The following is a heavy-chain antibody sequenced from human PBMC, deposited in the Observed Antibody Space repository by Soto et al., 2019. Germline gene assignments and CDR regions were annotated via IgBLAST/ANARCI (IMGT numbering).Heavy chain of an antibody. V-gene: IGHV1-69*13. CDR1: GGTFSSYA. CDR3: ARGRITMIVVYYFDY. CDR2: IIPIFGTA. Sequence: SVKVSCKASGGTFSSYAISWVRQAPGQGLEWMGGIIPIFGTANYAQKFQGRVTITADESTSTAYMELSSLRSEDTAVYYCARGRITMIVVYYFDYWGQGTLVTVSS. J-gene: IGHJ4*02. D-gene: IGHD3-22*01.